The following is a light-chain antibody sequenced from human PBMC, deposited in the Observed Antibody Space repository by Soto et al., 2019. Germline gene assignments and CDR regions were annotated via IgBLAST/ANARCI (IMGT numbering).Light chain of an antibody. CDR2: ENN. V-gene: IGLV6-57*04. CDR1: RGSIASHH. J-gene: IGLJ3*02. Sequence: NFLLTQSHSVSESPGKTVTISCTRSRGSIASHHVQWYQQRPGSAPITVIYENNQRPSGVPDRFSASIDSSSNSASLTIFGLKTEDEADDYCQAYDSGTWVFGGGTKLTV. CDR3: QAYDSGTWV.